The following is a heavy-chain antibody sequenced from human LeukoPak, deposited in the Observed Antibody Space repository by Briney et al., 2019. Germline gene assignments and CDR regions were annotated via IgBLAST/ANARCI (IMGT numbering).Heavy chain of an antibody. V-gene: IGHV4-59*08. CDR3: ARRETGGSGKEWFDP. CDR2: IYYSGST. D-gene: IGHD3-10*01. Sequence: SETLSLTCTVSGDSISNYYWSWIRQPPGKGLEWIGYIYYSGSTNYNPSLKSRVTISVDRSKNQFSLKLSSVTAADTAVYYCARRETGGSGKEWFDPWGQGTLVTVSS. CDR1: GDSISNYY. J-gene: IGHJ5*02.